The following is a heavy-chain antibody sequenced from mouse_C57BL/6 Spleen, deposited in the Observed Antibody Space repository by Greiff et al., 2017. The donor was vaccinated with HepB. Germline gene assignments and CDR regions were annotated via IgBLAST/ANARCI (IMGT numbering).Heavy chain of an antibody. V-gene: IGHV1-47*01. D-gene: IGHD1-1*01. CDR3: ARRGGSRDYYAMDY. CDR1: GYTFTTYP. J-gene: IGHJ4*01. Sequence: QVQLKESGAELVKPGASVKMSCKASGYTFTTYPIEWMKQNHGKSLEWIGNFHPYNDDTKYNEKFKGKATLTVEKSSSTVYLELSRLTSDDSAVYYCARRGGSRDYYAMDYWGQGTSVTVSS. CDR2: FHPYNDDT.